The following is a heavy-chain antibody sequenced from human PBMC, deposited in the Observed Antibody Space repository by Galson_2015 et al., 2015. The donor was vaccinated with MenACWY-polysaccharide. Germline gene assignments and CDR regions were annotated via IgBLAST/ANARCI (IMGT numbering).Heavy chain of an antibody. D-gene: IGHD4-17*01. J-gene: IGHJ4*02. Sequence: SLRLSCAVYGFTFSSYWMHWVRQVPGKGLVWVSRINSAASRADYADSVKGRFTISRDNAKNTLYLQMNSLRGEDTALYYCAKSGGDYGTELIEYWGQGTLVTVSS. CDR3: AKSGGDYGTELIEY. CDR2: INSAASRA. V-gene: IGHV3-74*01. CDR1: GFTFSSYW.